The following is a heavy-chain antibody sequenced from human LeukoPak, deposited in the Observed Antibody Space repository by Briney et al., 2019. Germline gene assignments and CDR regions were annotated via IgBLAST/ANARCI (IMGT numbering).Heavy chain of an antibody. CDR2: IYYSGST. CDR3: ARGEAISMGRGVPIVNWFDP. D-gene: IGHD3-10*01. V-gene: IGHV4-59*12. J-gene: IGHJ5*02. CDR1: GGSISSYY. Sequence: SETLSLTCTVSGGSISSYYWSWIRQPPGKGLEWIGYIYYSGSTNYNPSLKSRVTISVDTSKNQFSLKLSSVTAADTAVYYCARGEAISMGRGVPIVNWFDPWGQGTLVTVSS.